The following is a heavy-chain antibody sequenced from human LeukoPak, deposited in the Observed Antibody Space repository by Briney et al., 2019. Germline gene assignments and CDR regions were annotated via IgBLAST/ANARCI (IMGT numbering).Heavy chain of an antibody. Sequence: GGSLRLSCAASGFTVSSYYMSWVRQAPGKGLEWVSVIYSGGSTYYADSVKGRFTISRDNSKNMVYLQMNSLRAEDTAVYYCAGDSRSSGYYNYFDYWGQGTLVTVSS. V-gene: IGHV3-66*01. CDR2: IYSGGST. CDR1: GFTVSSYY. CDR3: AGDSRSSGYYNYFDY. D-gene: IGHD3-22*01. J-gene: IGHJ4*02.